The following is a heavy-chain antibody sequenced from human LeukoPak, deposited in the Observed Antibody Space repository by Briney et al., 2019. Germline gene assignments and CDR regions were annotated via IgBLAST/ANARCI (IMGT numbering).Heavy chain of an antibody. CDR2: INPSGGST. D-gene: IGHD2-8*01. V-gene: IGHV1-46*01. CDR1: GYTFTSYY. J-gene: IGHJ6*03. Sequence: ASVKVSCKASGYTFTSYYMHWVRQAPGQGLEWMGIINPSGGSTSYAQKFQGRVTMTRDMSTSTAYMELRSLRSDDTAVYYCARGVRPYYYYYYMDVWGKGTTVTVSS. CDR3: ARGVRPYYYYYYMDV.